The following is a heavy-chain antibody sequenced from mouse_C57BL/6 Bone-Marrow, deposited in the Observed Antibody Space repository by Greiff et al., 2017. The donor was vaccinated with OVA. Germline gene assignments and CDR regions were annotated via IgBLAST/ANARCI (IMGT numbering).Heavy chain of an antibody. CDR3: ARSAYYSNAY. CDR1: GYTFTSYG. CDR2: IYPRSGNT. V-gene: IGHV1-81*01. Sequence: VQRVESGAELARPGASVKLSCKASGYTFTSYGISWVKQRTGQGLEWIGEIYPRSGNTYYNEKFKGKATLTADKSSSTAYMELRSLTSEDSAVYFCARSAYYSNAYWGQGTLVTVSA. D-gene: IGHD2-5*01. J-gene: IGHJ3*01.